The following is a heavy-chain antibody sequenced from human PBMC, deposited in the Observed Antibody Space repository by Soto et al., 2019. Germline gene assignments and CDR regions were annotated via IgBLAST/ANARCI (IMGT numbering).Heavy chain of an antibody. CDR3: TKGATSPFES. CDR2: VYPSDSDV. D-gene: IGHD3-16*01. V-gene: IGHV5-51*01. CDR1: GYRFTSSW. Sequence: PGESLKISCQGSGYRFTSSWIGWVRQMPGKGLEWLGNVYPSDSDVRYSPSFEGRVTISADNSINTAYLHLLNLKASDTAIYYCTKGATSPFESWGQGTRVTVPQ. J-gene: IGHJ4*02.